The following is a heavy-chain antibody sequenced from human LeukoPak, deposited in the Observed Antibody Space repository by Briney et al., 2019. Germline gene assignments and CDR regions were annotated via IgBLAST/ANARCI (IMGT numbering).Heavy chain of an antibody. D-gene: IGHD6-19*01. CDR3: TRGVAEWLVRAFAS. V-gene: IGHV3-23*01. Sequence: GGSLRLSCAASGFTFSSYAMSWVRQAPGKGLEWVSAISGSGGSTYYADSVKGRFTISRDNSKNTLYLQMNSLRAEDTAVYYCTRGVAEWLVRAFASWGQGTLVTVSS. CDR2: ISGSGGST. CDR1: GFTFSSYA. J-gene: IGHJ1*01.